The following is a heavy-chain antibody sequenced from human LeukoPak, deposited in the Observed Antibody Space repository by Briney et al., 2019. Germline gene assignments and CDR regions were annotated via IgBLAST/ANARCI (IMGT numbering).Heavy chain of an antibody. J-gene: IGHJ3*02. Sequence: GESLKISCKGSGYSFTSYWIGWVRQMPGKGLEWMGIIYPGDSDTRYIPSFQGQVTISADKSISTAYLQWSSLKASDTAMYYCARQYCSGGSCYTNAFDIWGQGTMVTVSS. V-gene: IGHV5-51*01. D-gene: IGHD2-15*01. CDR1: GYSFTSYW. CDR3: ARQYCSGGSCYTNAFDI. CDR2: IYPGDSDT.